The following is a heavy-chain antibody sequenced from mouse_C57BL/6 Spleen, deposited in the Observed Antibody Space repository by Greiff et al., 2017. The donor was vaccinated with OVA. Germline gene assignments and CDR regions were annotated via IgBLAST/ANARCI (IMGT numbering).Heavy chain of an antibody. D-gene: IGHD1-1*01. CDR3: ARHESYYGSSYDAMDY. V-gene: IGHV2-6*03. CDR1: GFSLTSYG. CDR2: IWSDGST. J-gene: IGHJ4*01. Sequence: QVQLKASGPGLVAPSQSLSITCTVSGFSLTSYGVHWVRQPPGKGLEWLVVIWSDGSTTYNSALKSRLSISKDNSKSQVFLKMNSLQTDDTAVYYCARHESYYGSSYDAMDYWGQGTSVTVSS.